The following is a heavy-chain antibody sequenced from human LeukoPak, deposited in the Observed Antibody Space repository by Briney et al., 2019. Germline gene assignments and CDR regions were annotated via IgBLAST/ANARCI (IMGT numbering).Heavy chain of an antibody. V-gene: IGHV3-23*01. Sequence: PGGSLRLSCAASGFTFSSYAMSWVRQAPGKGLEWASAISGSGGSTYYADSVKGRFTISRDNSKNTLYLQMNSLRAEDTAVYYCAKDLIESGVLWFGEYFDYWGQGTLVTVSS. J-gene: IGHJ4*02. CDR2: ISGSGGST. D-gene: IGHD3-10*01. CDR1: GFTFSSYA. CDR3: AKDLIESGVLWFGEYFDY.